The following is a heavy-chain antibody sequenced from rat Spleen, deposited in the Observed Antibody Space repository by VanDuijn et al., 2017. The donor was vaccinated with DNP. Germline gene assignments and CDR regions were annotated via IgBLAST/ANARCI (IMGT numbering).Heavy chain of an antibody. CDR2: ISSDGSHT. D-gene: IGHD1-12*02. CDR1: GFTFSDYY. J-gene: IGHJ2*01. CDR3: STGDG. V-gene: IGHV5-20*01. Sequence: EVKLVESGGGLVQPGRSLKLSCAGSGFTFSDYYMAWVRQTPTKGLDWVASISSDGSHTYYRDSVKGRFTVSRDNAKSTLYLQMDSLRSEDTATYYCSTGDGWGQGVMVTVSS.